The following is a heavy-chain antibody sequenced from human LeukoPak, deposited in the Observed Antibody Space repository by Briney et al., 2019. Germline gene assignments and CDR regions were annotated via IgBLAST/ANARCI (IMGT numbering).Heavy chain of an antibody. V-gene: IGHV3-33*01. CDR3: ARSPEPFDYGPYNWFDP. J-gene: IGHJ5*02. D-gene: IGHD4-17*01. CDR1: GFTFRTCG. Sequence: GGSLRLSCAASGFTFRTCGMHWVRQAPGKELEWVALIWYDESNEYYADSVKGRFTVSRDNSRSMMYLQMNSLRAEDTAVYYCARSPEPFDYGPYNWFDPWGQGTRVTVSS. CDR2: IWYDESNE.